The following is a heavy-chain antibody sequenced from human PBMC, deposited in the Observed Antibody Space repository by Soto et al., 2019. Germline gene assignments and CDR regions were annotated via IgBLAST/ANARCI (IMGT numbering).Heavy chain of an antibody. CDR2: INPNSGGT. J-gene: IGHJ5*02. CDR1: GYTFTGYY. V-gene: IGHV1-2*04. D-gene: IGHD2-2*01. CDR3: ARGDIVVVPAAYNWFDP. Sequence: GASVKVSCKASGYTFTGYYMHCVRQAPGQVLEWMGWINPNSGGTNYAQKFQGWVTMTRDTSISTAYMELSRLRSDDTAVYYCARGDIVVVPAAYNWFDPWGQGTLVTVSS.